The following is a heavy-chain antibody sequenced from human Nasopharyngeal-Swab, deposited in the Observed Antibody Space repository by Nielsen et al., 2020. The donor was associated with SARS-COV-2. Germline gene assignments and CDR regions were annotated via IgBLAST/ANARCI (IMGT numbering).Heavy chain of an antibody. Sequence: RQPTGKGLEWIGYIYYSGSTNYNPSLKSRVTISVDTSKNQFSLKLSSVTAADTAMYYCARVWGATCLNWGQGTLVTVSS. D-gene: IGHD1-26*01. CDR2: IYYSGST. V-gene: IGHV4-59*01. J-gene: IGHJ4*02. CDR3: ARVWGATCLN.